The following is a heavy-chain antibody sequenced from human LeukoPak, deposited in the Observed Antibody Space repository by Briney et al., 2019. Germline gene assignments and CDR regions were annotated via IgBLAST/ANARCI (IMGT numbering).Heavy chain of an antibody. J-gene: IGHJ6*03. CDR1: GGSFSGYY. D-gene: IGHD3-3*01. CDR2: INHSGST. CDR3: ARDTSYYDFWRGAGYYYMDV. Sequence: SETLSLTCAVYGGSFSGYYWSWIRQPPGKGLEWIGEINHSGSTNYNPSLKSRVTISVDTSKNQFSLKLSSVTAADTAVYYCARDTSYYDFWRGAGYYYMDVWGKGTTVTVSS. V-gene: IGHV4-34*01.